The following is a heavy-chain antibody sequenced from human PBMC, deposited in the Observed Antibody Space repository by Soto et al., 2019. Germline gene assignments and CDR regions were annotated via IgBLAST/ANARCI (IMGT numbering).Heavy chain of an antibody. CDR3: ARSVSMAWSGYYYPTHFDY. J-gene: IGHJ4*02. D-gene: IGHD3-3*01. V-gene: IGHV3-21*01. Sequence: GGSLRLSCAASGFTFSSYSMNWVRQAPGKGLEWVSSISSSSSYIYYADSVKGRFTISRDNAKNSLYLQMNSLRAEDTAVYYCARSVSMAWSGYYYPTHFDYWGQGTLVTVSS. CDR1: GFTFSSYS. CDR2: ISSSSSYI.